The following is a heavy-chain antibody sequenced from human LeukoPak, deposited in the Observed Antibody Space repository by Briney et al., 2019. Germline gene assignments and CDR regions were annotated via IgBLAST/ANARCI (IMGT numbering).Heavy chain of an antibody. J-gene: IGHJ2*01. Sequence: ALVKVSCKASGYTFTSYGISWVRQAPGQGLEWMGWISAYNGNTNYAQKLQGRVTMTTDTSTSTAYMELRSLRSDDTAVYYCAIPYGGKAYWYFDLWGRGTLVTVSS. CDR3: AIPYGGKAYWYFDL. D-gene: IGHD4-23*01. CDR1: GYTFTSYG. V-gene: IGHV1-18*01. CDR2: ISAYNGNT.